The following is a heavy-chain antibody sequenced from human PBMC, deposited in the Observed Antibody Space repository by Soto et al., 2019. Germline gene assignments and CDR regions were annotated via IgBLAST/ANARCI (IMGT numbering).Heavy chain of an antibody. V-gene: IGHV3-30-3*01. CDR3: ARDVDSSGWFRTLWYFDL. J-gene: IGHJ2*01. CDR2: ISYDGSNQ. D-gene: IGHD6-19*01. CDR1: GFTFSSYA. Sequence: QVQLVESGGGVVQPGRSLRLSCAASGFTFSSYAMHWVRQAPGKGLEWVAVISYDGSNQYYADSVKGRFTISRDNSKNSRYLQMNSLSAEDTAVYYCARDVDSSGWFRTLWYFDLWGRGTLVTVSS.